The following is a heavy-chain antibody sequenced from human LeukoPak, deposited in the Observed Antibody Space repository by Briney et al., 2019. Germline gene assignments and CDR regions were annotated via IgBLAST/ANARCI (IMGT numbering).Heavy chain of an antibody. V-gene: IGHV4-4*07. Sequence: KSSETLSLTCTVSGGSISSYYLSWIRQPAGKGLEWIGRIYPGGNTYKPSLKSRVTMSIDTSKNQLSLKLSSVTAADTAVYYCARHRRYYGSGSYYNLNWFDPWGQGTLVTVSS. CDR3: ARHRRYYGSGSYYNLNWFDP. D-gene: IGHD3-10*01. CDR1: GGSISSYY. J-gene: IGHJ5*02. CDR2: IYPGGNT.